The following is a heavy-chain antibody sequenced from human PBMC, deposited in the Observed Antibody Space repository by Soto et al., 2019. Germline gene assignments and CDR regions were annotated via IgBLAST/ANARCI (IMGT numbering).Heavy chain of an antibody. V-gene: IGHV4-39*01. CDR3: ARPTMDRKVTCFDY. J-gene: IGHJ4*02. CDR2: IYYTGRT. Sequence: QLQLQESGPGLVKPSETLSLTCTVSGGSINSSTYYWGWLRQPPGQGLEWIGSIYYTGRTYYTPSLKSRVPISKGTGKNRFSLKLRPVTAAGTAVYFFARPTMDRKVTCFDYWGQGILVTVSS. CDR1: GGSINSSTYY. D-gene: IGHD3-10*01.